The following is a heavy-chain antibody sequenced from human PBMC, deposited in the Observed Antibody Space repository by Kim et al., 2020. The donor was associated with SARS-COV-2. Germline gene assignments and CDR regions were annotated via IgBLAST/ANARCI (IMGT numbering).Heavy chain of an antibody. V-gene: IGHV3-53*01. Sequence: YADSVKGRFTVSRDISKSTVYLQMNSLRADDTAVYYCARSGGYSYYGMDIWGQGTTVTVSS. CDR3: ARSGGYSYYGMDI. J-gene: IGHJ6*02. D-gene: IGHD5-12*01.